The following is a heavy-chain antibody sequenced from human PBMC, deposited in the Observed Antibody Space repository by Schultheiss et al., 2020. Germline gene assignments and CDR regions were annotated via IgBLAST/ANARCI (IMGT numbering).Heavy chain of an antibody. CDR2: IKSKADGGTT. CDR3: TTDYMDV. CDR1: SFTFSNAW. Sequence: GESLKISCVASSFTFSNAWMNWVRQAPGKGLEWVGRIKSKADGGTTDYAAPVKGRFSISRDESKNTLSLQMNSLKTEDTAVYYCTTDYMDVWGKGTTVTVSS. J-gene: IGHJ6*03. V-gene: IGHV3-15*07.